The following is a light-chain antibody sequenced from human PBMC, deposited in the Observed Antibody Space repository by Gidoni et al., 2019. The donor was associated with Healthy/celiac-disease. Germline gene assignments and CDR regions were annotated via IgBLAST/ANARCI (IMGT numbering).Light chain of an antibody. CDR1: QSVLYSSNNKNY. Sequence: DIVMTQSPDSLAVSLVERATINCNSSQSVLYSSNNKNYLAWYQQKPGQPPKLLIYWASTRESWVPARFSGSGSGTDFTLTISSLQAEDVAVYYCQQYYSTPSWTFGQGTKVEIK. J-gene: IGKJ1*01. CDR2: WAS. CDR3: QQYYSTPSWT. V-gene: IGKV4-1*01.